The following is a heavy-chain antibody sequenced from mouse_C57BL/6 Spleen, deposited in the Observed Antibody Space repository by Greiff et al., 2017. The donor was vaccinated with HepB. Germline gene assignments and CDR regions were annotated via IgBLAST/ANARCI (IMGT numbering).Heavy chain of an antibody. CDR1: GYTFTSYG. D-gene: IGHD1-1*01. Sequence: VQLQQSGAELARPGASVKLSCKASGYTFTSYGISWVKQRTGQGLEWIGEIYPSSGNTYYNEKFKGKATLTADKSSSTAYMELRSLTSEDSAVYFCARSGGTTVVAMDYWGQGTSVTVSS. J-gene: IGHJ4*01. CDR2: IYPSSGNT. CDR3: ARSGGTTVVAMDY. V-gene: IGHV1-81*01.